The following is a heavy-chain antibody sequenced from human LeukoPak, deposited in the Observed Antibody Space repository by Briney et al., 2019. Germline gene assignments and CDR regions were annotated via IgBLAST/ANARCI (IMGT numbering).Heavy chain of an antibody. CDR2: VNTDGTAT. V-gene: IGHV3-74*01. D-gene: IGHD6-19*01. Sequence: GGSLRLSCSTSGFTFNNYWMHWVRQAPGKGLVWVARVNTDGTATNYADSMKGRFTISRDNAENTLFLQMNSLGAEDTAVYYCARAGWFHFDYWGQGTLVTVSS. CDR3: ARAGWFHFDY. CDR1: GFTFNNYW. J-gene: IGHJ4*02.